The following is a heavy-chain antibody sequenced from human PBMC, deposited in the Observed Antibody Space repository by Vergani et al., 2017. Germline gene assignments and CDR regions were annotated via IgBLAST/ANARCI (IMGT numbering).Heavy chain of an antibody. J-gene: IGHJ5*02. CDR3: ARRYVWGSYRYISVFDP. D-gene: IGHD3-16*02. CDR2: INHSGST. Sequence: QVQLQQWGAGLLKPSETLSLTCAVYGGSFSGYYWSWIRQPPGKGLEWIGEINHSGSTNYNPSLKSRVTISVDTSKNQFSLKLSSVTAADTAVYYCARRYVWGSYRYISVFDPWGQGTLVTVSS. CDR1: GGSFSGYY. V-gene: IGHV4-34*01.